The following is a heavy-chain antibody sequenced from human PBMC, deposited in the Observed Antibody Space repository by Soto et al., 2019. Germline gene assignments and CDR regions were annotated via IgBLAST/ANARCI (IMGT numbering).Heavy chain of an antibody. CDR2: IYYSGSI. J-gene: IGHJ3*02. Sequence: QVQLQESGPGLVKPSQTLSLTCTVSGGSISSGGYYWSWIRQHPGKGLEWIGHIYYSGSIYYNPSLKSRVTISVDTSKNQSSLKLTSVTAADAAVYFCARAPVGKVRGGGDTAFDIWGLGTMVTVSS. CDR3: ARAPVGKVRGGGDTAFDI. D-gene: IGHD3-10*01. V-gene: IGHV4-31*03. CDR1: GGSISSGGYY.